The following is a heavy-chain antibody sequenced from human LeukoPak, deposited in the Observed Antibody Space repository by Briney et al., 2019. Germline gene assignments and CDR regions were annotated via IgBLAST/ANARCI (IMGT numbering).Heavy chain of an antibody. J-gene: IGHJ4*02. D-gene: IGHD1-26*01. V-gene: IGHV3-21*01. CDR2: ISTSSSYI. CDR1: GFTFSSYI. CDR3: ARGRVGTTLVGEIDY. Sequence: PGGSLRLSCVASGFTFSSYIMNWVREAPGKGLEWVSSISTSSSYIYYADSVKGRFTIARDNARKSVFLQMNSLRAEDTALYYCARGRVGTTLVGEIDYWGQGTLVTVSS.